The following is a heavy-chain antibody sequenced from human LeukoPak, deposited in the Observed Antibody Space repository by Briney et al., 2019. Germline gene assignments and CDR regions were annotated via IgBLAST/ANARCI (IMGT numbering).Heavy chain of an antibody. Sequence: GESLKISCKGSGYSFTSYWIGWVRRMPGKGLEWMGIIYPDDSDTRYSPSFQGQVTISADRSIATAYLQWSSLKASDTAMYHCARPQGFYGSGSFDYWGQGTLVAVSS. CDR3: ARPQGFYGSGSFDY. CDR1: GYSFTSYW. D-gene: IGHD3-10*01. V-gene: IGHV5-51*01. CDR2: IYPDDSDT. J-gene: IGHJ4*02.